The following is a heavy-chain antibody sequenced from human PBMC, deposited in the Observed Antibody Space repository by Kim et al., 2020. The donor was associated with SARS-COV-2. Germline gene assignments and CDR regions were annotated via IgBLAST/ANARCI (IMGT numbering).Heavy chain of an antibody. Sequence: SETLSLTCAVYGGSFSGYYWSWIRQPPGKGLEWIGEINHSGSTNYNPSLKSRVTISVDTSKNQFSLKLSSVTAADTAVYYCARRRYYGSGSYYRYYGMDVWGQGTTVTVSS. CDR3: ARRRYYGSGSYYRYYGMDV. CDR1: GGSFSGYY. J-gene: IGHJ6*02. CDR2: INHSGST. V-gene: IGHV4-34*01. D-gene: IGHD3-10*01.